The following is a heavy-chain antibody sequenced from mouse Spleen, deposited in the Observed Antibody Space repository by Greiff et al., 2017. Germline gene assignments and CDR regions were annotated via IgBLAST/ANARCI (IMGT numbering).Heavy chain of an antibody. Sequence: EVQLQESGPGLVKPSQSLSLTCTVTGYSITSDYAWNWIRQFPGNKLEWMGYISYSGSTSYNPSLKSRISITRDTSKNQFFLQLNSVTTEDTATYYCANGNPYFDYWGQGTTLTVSS. CDR1: GYSITSDYA. V-gene: IGHV3-2*02. CDR3: ANGNPYFDY. CDR2: ISYSGST. D-gene: IGHD2-1*01. J-gene: IGHJ2*01.